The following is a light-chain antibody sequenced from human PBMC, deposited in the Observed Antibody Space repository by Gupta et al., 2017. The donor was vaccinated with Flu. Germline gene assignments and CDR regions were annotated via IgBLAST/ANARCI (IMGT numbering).Light chain of an antibody. CDR1: QRLIKIDGNTY. V-gene: IGKV2-30*01. Sequence: DVVMTQSPLCLPVSLGQPASMSCRSRQRLIKIDGNTYFSWFQQRPGRSPMRLIYKVSTRYSVVPDRFSGSGSGTDFTLKISRVEAEDVGVYYCMQGTHWLYTFGQGTKLEIK. J-gene: IGKJ2*01. CDR2: KVS. CDR3: MQGTHWLYT.